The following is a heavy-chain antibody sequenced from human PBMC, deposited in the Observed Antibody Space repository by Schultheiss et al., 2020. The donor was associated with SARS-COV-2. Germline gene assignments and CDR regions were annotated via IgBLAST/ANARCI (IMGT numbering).Heavy chain of an antibody. CDR3: ARARSSWYDY. CDR2: IYHSGST. D-gene: IGHD6-13*01. Sequence: SETLSLTCAVSGYSISSGYYWGWIRQPPGKGLEWIGSIYHSGSTNYNPSLKSRVTISVDTSKNQFSLKLSSVTAADTAVYYCARARSSWYDYWGQGTLVTVSS. J-gene: IGHJ4*02. V-gene: IGHV4-38-2*01. CDR1: GYSISSGYY.